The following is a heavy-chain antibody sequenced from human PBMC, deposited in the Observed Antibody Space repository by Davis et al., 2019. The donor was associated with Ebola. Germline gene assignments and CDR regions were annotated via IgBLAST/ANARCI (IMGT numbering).Heavy chain of an antibody. CDR3: AKDESGSRSDYYFYAMDV. D-gene: IGHD3-3*01. J-gene: IGHJ6*04. Sequence: GGSLRLSCAASGFIFSTYAMTWVRQAPGKGLEWVSGLTGSGGSTYYADSVKGRFTISRDNSKNTLYLQMNSLRAEDTAVYYCAKDESGSRSDYYFYAMDVWGEGTTVTVSS. V-gene: IGHV3-23*01. CDR1: GFIFSTYA. CDR2: LTGSGGST.